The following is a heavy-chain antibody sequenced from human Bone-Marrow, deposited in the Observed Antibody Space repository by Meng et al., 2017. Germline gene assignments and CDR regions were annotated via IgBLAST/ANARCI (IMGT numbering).Heavy chain of an antibody. CDR2: TYYRSRWYT. V-gene: IGHV6-1*01. CDR3: ARESSGSPLDY. D-gene: IGHD1-26*01. CDR1: GDSVSSTSAA. Sequence: QVQLLKSGPGLVKPSPTLSLTCTISGDSVSSTSAAWHWIRRSPSRGLEWLGRTYYRSRWYTDYAVSVKSRININPDTTENHFSLQLNSVTPEDTAVYYCARESSGSPLDYWGRGTLVTVSS. J-gene: IGHJ4*02.